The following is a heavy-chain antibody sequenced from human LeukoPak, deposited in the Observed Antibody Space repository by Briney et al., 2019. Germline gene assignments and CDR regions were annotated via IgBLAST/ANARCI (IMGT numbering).Heavy chain of an antibody. CDR2: ISGSGTTK. J-gene: IGHJ5*02. V-gene: IGHV3-48*04. Sequence: PGGSLRLSCAASGFTFSRFTMNWVRQAPGKGLEWVSYISGSGTTKYYADSVKGRFTISRDNAKNLLYLQMSSLRVEDTAVYYCPRGSEWDLLGSCDRWGQGTLVTVSS. CDR1: GFTFSRFT. D-gene: IGHD1-26*01. CDR3: PRGSEWDLLGSCDR.